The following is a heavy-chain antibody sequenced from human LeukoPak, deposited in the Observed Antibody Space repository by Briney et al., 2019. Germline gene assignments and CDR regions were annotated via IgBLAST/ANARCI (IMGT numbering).Heavy chain of an antibody. CDR1: GGSFSGYY. CDR3: AKGSYYDSSGSFYFDY. Sequence: ETLSLTCAVYGGSFSGYYWSWVRQAPGKGLEWVSGISGSGDNTYYADSVKGRFTISRDNSKNTLYVQVNSLGTEDTAAYYCAKGSYYDSSGSFYFDYWGQGTLVTVSS. D-gene: IGHD3-22*01. J-gene: IGHJ4*02. V-gene: IGHV3-23*01. CDR2: ISGSGDNT.